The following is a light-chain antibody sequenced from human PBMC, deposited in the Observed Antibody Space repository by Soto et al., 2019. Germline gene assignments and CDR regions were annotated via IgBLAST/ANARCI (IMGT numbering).Light chain of an antibody. CDR2: GNS. CDR3: QSYDSSLSVV. CDR1: SSNIGAGYD. V-gene: IGLV1-40*01. Sequence: SVLTQPPSVSGAPGQRVTISCTGRSSNIGAGYDVPWYQQLPGTAPKLLIYGNSNRPSGVPDRFSGSKSGTSASLAITGLQAEDEADYYCQSYDSSLSVVFGGGTKLTVL. J-gene: IGLJ2*01.